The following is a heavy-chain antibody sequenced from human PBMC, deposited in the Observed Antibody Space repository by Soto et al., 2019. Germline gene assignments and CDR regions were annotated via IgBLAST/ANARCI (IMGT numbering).Heavy chain of an antibody. CDR2: ISGSGGST. Sequence: EVQLLESGGGLVQPGGSLRLSCAASGFTFSSYAMSWVRQAPGKGLEWVSAISGSGGSTYYADSVKGRFTISRDNSKNTLYLQMNGLRAEDTAVYYCAKGRLDIGNYPTNFDYWGQGTLVTVSS. J-gene: IGHJ4*02. CDR1: GFTFSSYA. V-gene: IGHV3-23*01. CDR3: AKGRLDIGNYPTNFDY. D-gene: IGHD1-7*01.